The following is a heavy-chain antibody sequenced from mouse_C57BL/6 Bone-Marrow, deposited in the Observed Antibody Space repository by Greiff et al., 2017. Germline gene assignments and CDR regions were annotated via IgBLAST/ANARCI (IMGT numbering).Heavy chain of an antibody. D-gene: IGHD1-1*01. J-gene: IGHJ4*01. CDR3: TTIRVSYYGSSPYAMDY. CDR2: IDPENGDT. V-gene: IGHV14-4*01. Sequence: VQLQQSGAELVRPGASVKLSCTASGFNIKDDYMHWVKQRPEQGLEWIGWIDPENGDTEYASQFQGKATITADTSSNTAYLQLSSLTSEDTAVYYCTTIRVSYYGSSPYAMDYWGQGTSVTVSS. CDR1: GFNIKDDY.